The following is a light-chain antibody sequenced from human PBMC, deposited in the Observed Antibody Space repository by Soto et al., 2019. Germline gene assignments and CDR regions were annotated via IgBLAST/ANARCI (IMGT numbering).Light chain of an antibody. V-gene: IGLV2-14*03. J-gene: IGLJ1*01. Sequence: QSALTQPASLSGSPGQSITISCTGTSTDIGRYNYVSWYQQHPGKAPKLMIYDVSNRPSGVSNRFSGSKSGNTASLTISRLQAEDEADYYSSSYTSSSTYVFGTGTKVTVL. CDR3: SSYTSSSTYV. CDR1: STDIGRYNY. CDR2: DVS.